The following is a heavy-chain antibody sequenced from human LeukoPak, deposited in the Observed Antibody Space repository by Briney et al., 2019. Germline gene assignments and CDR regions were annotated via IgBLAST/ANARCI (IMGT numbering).Heavy chain of an antibody. CDR2: IYTSGST. CDR3: ARGSGAFPY. Sequence: SETVPLTCTVSGGSISRYYWSWIRQPAGKGLEWIGRIYTSGSTNYNPSLKSRVPMSVDTSKNQFSVQLSTLTAGDTVVYYCARGSGAFPYWGQGTLVTVSS. CDR1: GGSISRYY. D-gene: IGHD3-3*01. J-gene: IGHJ4*02. V-gene: IGHV4-4*07.